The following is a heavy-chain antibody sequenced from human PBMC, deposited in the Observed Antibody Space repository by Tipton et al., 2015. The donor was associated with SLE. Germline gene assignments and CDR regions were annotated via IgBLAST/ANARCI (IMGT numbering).Heavy chain of an antibody. J-gene: IGHJ6*02. Sequence: TLSLTCAVSGFSISSAYYWGWIRQPPGKGLEWIGYISYSGSTSYYPSLKSRVTISLHTSKNQFSLRLSSVTAADTAVYYCARVGPGITGRGDVWGQGTTVTVSS. D-gene: IGHD1-20*01. CDR1: GFSISSAYY. CDR2: ISYSGST. V-gene: IGHV4-38-2*01. CDR3: ARVGPGITGRGDV.